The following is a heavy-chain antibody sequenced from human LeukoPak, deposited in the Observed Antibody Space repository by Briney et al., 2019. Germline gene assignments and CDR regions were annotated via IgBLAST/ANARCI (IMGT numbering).Heavy chain of an antibody. CDR1: GFTFSSYS. D-gene: IGHD6-19*01. CDR2: ISSSSSYI. CDR3: ARDIGIAVAGRLPDY. Sequence: GGSLRLSCAASGFTFSSYSMNWVRRAPGKGLEWVSSISSSSSYIYYADSVKGRFTISRDNAKNSLYLQMNSLRAEDTAVYYCARDIGIAVAGRLPDYWGQGTLVAVSS. V-gene: IGHV3-21*01. J-gene: IGHJ4*02.